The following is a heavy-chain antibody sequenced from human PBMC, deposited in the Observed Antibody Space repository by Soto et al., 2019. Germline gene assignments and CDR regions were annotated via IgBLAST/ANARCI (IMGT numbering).Heavy chain of an antibody. J-gene: IGHJ4*02. CDR3: AREGFDHRPDY. V-gene: IGHV4-4*02. CDR2: MFASGSS. CDR1: GDSISSPNW. Sequence: QVQLQESGPGLVKPSETLSLTCAVSGDSISSPNWWSWYRQTPGKGLELIGEMFASGSSTYNPSLNGRVTISLDTSKNHFSLKLTSLTAADTAIYYCAREGFDHRPDYWGQGIPVTVSS.